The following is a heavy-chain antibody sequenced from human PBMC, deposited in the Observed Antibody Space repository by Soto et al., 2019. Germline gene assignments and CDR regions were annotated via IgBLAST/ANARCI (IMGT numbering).Heavy chain of an antibody. CDR2: ISAYNGNT. CDR3: ARDGRTREYCGGDCYSN. V-gene: IGHV1-18*01. J-gene: IGHJ4*02. CDR1: GYTFTSYG. Sequence: GASLKVACKASGYTFTSYGISCVRHTAGQGLEWMGWISAYNGNTNYAQKLQGRVTMTTDTSTSTAYMELRSLRSDDTAVYYCARDGRTREYCGGDCYSNWGQGTLVTVSS. D-gene: IGHD2-21*02.